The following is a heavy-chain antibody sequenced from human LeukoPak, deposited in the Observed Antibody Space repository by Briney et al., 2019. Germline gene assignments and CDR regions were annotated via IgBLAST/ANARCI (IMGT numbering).Heavy chain of an antibody. CDR1: GFSLSNYG. CDR3: ARDHRPEIQYYYMDV. Sequence: PGGSLRLSCAASGFSLSNYGMHWVRQAPGKGLEWVAALLYDGNTKHYADSMKGRFTTSRDISKNTFYLQMNSLTAEDTAVYYCARDHRPEIQYYYMDVWGKGTTVAVSS. J-gene: IGHJ6*03. D-gene: IGHD1-14*01. V-gene: IGHV3-33*01. CDR2: LLYDGNTK.